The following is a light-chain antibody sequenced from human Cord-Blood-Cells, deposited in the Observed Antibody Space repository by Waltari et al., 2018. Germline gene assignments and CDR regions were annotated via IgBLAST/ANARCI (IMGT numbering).Light chain of an antibody. CDR1: SSDVGSYNL. J-gene: IGLJ1*01. V-gene: IGLV2-23*01. Sequence: QSALTQPASVSVSPGQSITISCTGTSSDVGSYNLVSCYQQHPGKAPKLMIYEGSKRPSGVSNRFSGSKSGNTASLTISGLQAEDEADYYCCSYAGSSTYVFGTGTKVTVL. CDR2: EGS. CDR3: CSYAGSSTYV.